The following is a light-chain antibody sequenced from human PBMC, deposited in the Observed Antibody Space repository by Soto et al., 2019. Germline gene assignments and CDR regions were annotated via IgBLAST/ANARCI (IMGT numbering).Light chain of an antibody. J-gene: IGKJ1*01. V-gene: IGKV3-20*01. CDR1: QNITNNY. CDR3: QQHGNSPRT. Sequence: EKVMTQSPATLSVSPGETATLSCRASQNITNNYVAWYQHKPGQAPRLLIYGASSRATGIPVRFSGSGSGTDFTLTISRLEPEDFAVYYCQQHGNSPRTFGQGTKVDIK. CDR2: GAS.